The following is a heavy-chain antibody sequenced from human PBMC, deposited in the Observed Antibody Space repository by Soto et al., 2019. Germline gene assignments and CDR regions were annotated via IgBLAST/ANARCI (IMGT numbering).Heavy chain of an antibody. J-gene: IGHJ4*02. D-gene: IGHD2-15*01. CDR1: GYTFTDYY. Sequence: QVQLVQSGAEMKMPGASVKVSCKASGYTFTDYYIHWVRQAPGQGLEWMGRINPISGDSNSAQQFQARVTMTRDTSFSTASMELNSLESDDTAVYYCARIPRYSYATSDPLDNWGQGTLVTVSS. CDR2: INPISGDS. V-gene: IGHV1-2*02. CDR3: ARIPRYSYATSDPLDN.